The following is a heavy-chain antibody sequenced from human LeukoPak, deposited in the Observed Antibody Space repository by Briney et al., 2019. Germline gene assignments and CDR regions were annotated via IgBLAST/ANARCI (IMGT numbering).Heavy chain of an antibody. CDR1: GYTFTGYY. CDR2: INPNSGGT. V-gene: IGHV1-2*02. CDR3: TRRGGYGDYDNMDV. D-gene: IGHD4-17*01. J-gene: IGHJ6*02. Sequence: ASVKVSCKASGYTFTGYYMHWVRQAPGQGLEWMGWINPNSGGTNYAQKFQGRVTMTRDTSISTAYMELSRLRSDDTAVYYCTRRGGYGDYDNMDVWGQGTTVTVSS.